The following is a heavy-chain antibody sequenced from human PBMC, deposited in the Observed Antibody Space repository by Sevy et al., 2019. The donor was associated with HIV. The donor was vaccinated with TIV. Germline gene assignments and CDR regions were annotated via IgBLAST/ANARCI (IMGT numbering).Heavy chain of an antibody. Sequence: GSLRLSCAASGFAFSSHAMHWVRQAPGKGLEWVAAISYEGTETFYAASVEGRFTISRDNSKNMLSLQINSLRPEDTAVYYCARDGGYSIKWYPLYWGHGTLVTVSS. CDR3: ARDGGYSIKWYPLY. CDR1: GFAFSSHA. D-gene: IGHD6-13*01. J-gene: IGHJ4*01. V-gene: IGHV3-30-3*01. CDR2: ISYEGTET.